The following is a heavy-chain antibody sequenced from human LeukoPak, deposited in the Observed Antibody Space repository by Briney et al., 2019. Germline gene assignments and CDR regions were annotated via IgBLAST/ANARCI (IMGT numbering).Heavy chain of an antibody. CDR3: ARGGDSSGWYNWFDP. CDR1: GFTVSSNY. J-gene: IGHJ5*02. Sequence: GGSLRLSCAASGFTVSSNYMSWVRQAPGKGLEWVSVIYSGGSTYYADSVKGRFTISRDNSKNTLYLQMNGLRAEDTAVYYCARGGDSSGWYNWFDPWGQGTLVTVSS. D-gene: IGHD6-19*01. V-gene: IGHV3-53*01. CDR2: IYSGGST.